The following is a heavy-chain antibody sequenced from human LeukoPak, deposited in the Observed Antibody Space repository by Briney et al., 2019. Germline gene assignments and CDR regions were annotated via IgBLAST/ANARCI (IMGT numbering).Heavy chain of an antibody. CDR3: ASHRGGWYFGYFQH. Sequence: SETLSLTCAVYGGSFSGYYWSWIRQPTGKGLEWIGEINHSGSTNYNPSLKSRVTISVDTSKNQFSLKLSSVTAADAAVYYCASHRGGWYFGYFQHWGQGTLVTVSS. CDR2: INHSGST. CDR1: GGSFSGYY. D-gene: IGHD6-19*01. V-gene: IGHV4-34*01. J-gene: IGHJ1*01.